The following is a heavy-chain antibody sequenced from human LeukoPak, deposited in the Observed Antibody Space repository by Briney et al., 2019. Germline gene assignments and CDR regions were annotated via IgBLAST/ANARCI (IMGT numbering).Heavy chain of an antibody. V-gene: IGHV3-7*01. Sequence: PGGSLRLSCAASGFTFSSYWMSWVRQAPGKGLEWVANIKQDGSEKYYVDSVKGRFTISRDNAKNSLYLQMNSLRAEDTAVYYCARDPGGWPSDYYYYYGMDVWGQGTTVTVSS. CDR2: IKQDGSEK. CDR3: ARDPGGWPSDYYYYYGMDV. CDR1: GFTFSSYW. J-gene: IGHJ6*02. D-gene: IGHD6-19*01.